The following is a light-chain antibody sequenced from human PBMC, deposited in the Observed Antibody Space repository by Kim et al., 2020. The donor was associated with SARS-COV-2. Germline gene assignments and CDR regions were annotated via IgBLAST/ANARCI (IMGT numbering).Light chain of an antibody. V-gene: IGLV1-47*01. CDR2: RSN. J-gene: IGLJ3*02. Sequence: QSVLAQPPSASGTPGQRVTISCSGSSSNIGSNYVYWYHQLPGTAPKLLIYRSNQRPSGVPDRFSGSKSGTSASLAISGLRSEDEADYYCAAWDDSLSAWVFGGGTQLTVL. CDR3: AAWDDSLSAWV. CDR1: SSNIGSNY.